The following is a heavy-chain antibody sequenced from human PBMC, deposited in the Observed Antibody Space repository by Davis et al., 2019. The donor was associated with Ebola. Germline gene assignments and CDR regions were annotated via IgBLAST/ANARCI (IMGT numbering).Heavy chain of an antibody. D-gene: IGHD4-11*01. J-gene: IGHJ6*02. CDR1: GYTFTSYG. Sequence: ASVKVSCKASGYTFTSYGISWVRQAPGQGLEWMGWISAYNGNTNYAQKFQGRVTMTEDTSTNTAYMELTSLRSEDTAVYYCAMDDYSNSRYGMDVWGQGTTVTVSS. CDR2: ISAYNGNT. CDR3: AMDDYSNSRYGMDV. V-gene: IGHV1-18*01.